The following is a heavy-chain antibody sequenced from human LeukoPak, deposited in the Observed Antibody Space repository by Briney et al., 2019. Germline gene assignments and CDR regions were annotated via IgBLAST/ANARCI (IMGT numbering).Heavy chain of an antibody. CDR3: ARDLILFYGSEPYNWFDP. CDR2: INPNSGGT. CDR1: GYTFTGYY. Sequence: ASVKVSCKASGYTFTGYYIHWVRQAPGQGLEWMGWINPNSGGTNYAQKFQGRVTMTRDTSISTAYMELSRLRSDDTAVYYCARDLILFYGSEPYNWFDPWGQGTLVTVSS. D-gene: IGHD3-10*01. J-gene: IGHJ5*02. V-gene: IGHV1-2*02.